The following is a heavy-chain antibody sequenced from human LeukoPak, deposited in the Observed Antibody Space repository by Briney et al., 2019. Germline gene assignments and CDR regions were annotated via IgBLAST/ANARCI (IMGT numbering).Heavy chain of an antibody. D-gene: IGHD2-8*02. CDR1: GFTVSLYY. V-gene: IGHV3-53*01. CDR2: IYSGGPT. J-gene: IGHJ3*02. Sequence: PGGSLRLSCAAPGFTVSLYYMTWVRQAPGKGLEWVSVIYSGGPTYYADSVKGRFTISRDNSKNTVHLQMNSLRGEDTAVYFCARGWVVATGGFDMWGQGTMVTVSS. CDR3: ARGWVVATGGFDM.